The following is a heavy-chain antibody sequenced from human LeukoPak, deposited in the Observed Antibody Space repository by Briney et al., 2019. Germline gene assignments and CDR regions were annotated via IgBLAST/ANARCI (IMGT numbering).Heavy chain of an antibody. D-gene: IGHD1-1*01. CDR3: TRHGNEKLVDY. Sequence: GGSLRLSCAASGFTFSGSAMHWVRQASGKGPEWVGRIRSKANSYATAYAASVKGRFTISRDDSKNTAYLQMNSLKTEDTAVYYCTRHGNEKLVDYWGQGTLVTVSS. CDR1: GFTFSGSA. CDR2: IRSKANSYAT. J-gene: IGHJ4*02. V-gene: IGHV3-73*01.